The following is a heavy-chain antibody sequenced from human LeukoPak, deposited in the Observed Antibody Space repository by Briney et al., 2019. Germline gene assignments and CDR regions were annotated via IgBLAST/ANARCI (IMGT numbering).Heavy chain of an antibody. J-gene: IGHJ4*02. D-gene: IGHD3-22*01. CDR1: GFTFSNYA. V-gene: IGHV3-23*01. Sequence: GGSLRLSCAASGFTFSNYAMSWVRQAPGKGLEWVSAMSAGGSSTWYADSVKGRLTISRDNPKNTLFLQMNSLRAEDTAVYYCAKDLYDSSGSRYDYWGQGTLVTVSS. CDR2: MSAGGSST. CDR3: AKDLYDSSGSRYDY.